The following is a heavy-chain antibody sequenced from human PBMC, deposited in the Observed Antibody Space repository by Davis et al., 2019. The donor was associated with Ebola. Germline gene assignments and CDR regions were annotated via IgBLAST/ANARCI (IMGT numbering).Heavy chain of an antibody. CDR2: INHSGST. V-gene: IGHV4-34*01. CDR1: GGSFSGYY. Sequence: SETLSLTCAVYGGSFSGYYWSWIRQPPGKGLEWIGEINHSGSTNYNPYLKSRVTISVHTSKNQFSLKLSSVTAADTAVYYCARGQCRYRPCYYYYGMDVWGQGTTVTVSS. J-gene: IGHJ6*02. D-gene: IGHD1-1*01. CDR3: ARGQCRYRPCYYYYGMDV.